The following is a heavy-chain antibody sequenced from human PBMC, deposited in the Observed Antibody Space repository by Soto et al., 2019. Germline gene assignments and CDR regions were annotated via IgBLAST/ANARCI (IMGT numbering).Heavy chain of an antibody. CDR1: GFTFSSYW. V-gene: IGHV3-7*01. CDR3: ARDGITIFGVVINYYYYYGMDV. Sequence: GGSLRLSCAASGFTFSSYWMSWVRQAPGKGLEWVANIKQDGSEKYYVDSVKGRFTISRDNAKNSLYLQMNSLRAEDTAVYYCARDGITIFGVVINYYYYYGMDVWGQGTTVTVSS. D-gene: IGHD3-3*01. J-gene: IGHJ6*02. CDR2: IKQDGSEK.